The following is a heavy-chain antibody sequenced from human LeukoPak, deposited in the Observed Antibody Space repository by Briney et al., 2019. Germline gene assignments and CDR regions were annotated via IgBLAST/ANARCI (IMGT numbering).Heavy chain of an antibody. CDR1: GDSISGRSYY. Sequence: KPSETLSLTCTVPGDSISGRSYYWGWIRQPPGEGLQYIGSIFYRGHTYYNPSLKSRVSISLDTSTNQFSLRLSSVAATDTAVYYCVRHRELWLQLDPWGQGTLVTVSS. CDR3: VRHRELWLQLDP. V-gene: IGHV4-39*01. CDR2: IFYRGHT. J-gene: IGHJ5*02. D-gene: IGHD3-10*01.